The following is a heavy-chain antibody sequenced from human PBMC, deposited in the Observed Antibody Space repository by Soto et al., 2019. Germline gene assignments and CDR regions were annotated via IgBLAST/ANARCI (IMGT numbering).Heavy chain of an antibody. CDR3: AREVSDYYDSSGSQFDP. CDR2: IYYSGST. D-gene: IGHD3-22*01. CDR1: GGSVSSGSYY. J-gene: IGHJ5*02. V-gene: IGHV4-61*01. Sequence: SETLSLTCTVSGGSVSSGSYYWSWIRQPPGKGLEWIGYIYYSGSTNYNPSLKSRVTISVDTSKNQFSLKLSSVTAADTAVYYCAREVSDYYDSSGSQFDPWGQGTLVTVSS.